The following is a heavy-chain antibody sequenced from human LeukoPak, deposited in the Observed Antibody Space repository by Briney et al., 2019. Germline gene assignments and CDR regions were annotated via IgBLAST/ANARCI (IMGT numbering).Heavy chain of an antibody. CDR3: ARGSSQNWNYGGAHHAFDI. CDR1: GGTFSSYA. Sequence: GASVKVSCKASGGTFSSYAISWVRQAPGQGLEWMGRIIPIFGTANYAQKFQGRVTITTDESTSTAYMELSSLRSEDTAVYYCARGSSQNWNYGGAHHAFDIWGQGIMVTVSS. V-gene: IGHV1-69*05. D-gene: IGHD1-7*01. CDR2: IIPIFGTA. J-gene: IGHJ3*02.